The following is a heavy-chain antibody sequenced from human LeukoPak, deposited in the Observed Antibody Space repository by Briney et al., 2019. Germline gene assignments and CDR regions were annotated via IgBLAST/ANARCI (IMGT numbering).Heavy chain of an antibody. D-gene: IGHD6-19*01. CDR2: MNPKTDNT. Sequence: ASVKVSCKTSGYSFTDYDIHWVRQATGQGLEWMGWMNPKTDNTEYAQKLQGRVTMTTGTSTSTAYMELRSLRSDDTAVYYCARRANKGSGWSDAFDIWGQGTMVTVSS. V-gene: IGHV1-8*01. CDR1: GYSFTDYD. CDR3: ARRANKGSGWSDAFDI. J-gene: IGHJ3*02.